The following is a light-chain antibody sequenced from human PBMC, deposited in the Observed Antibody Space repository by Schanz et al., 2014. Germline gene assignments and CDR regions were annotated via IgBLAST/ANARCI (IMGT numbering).Light chain of an antibody. Sequence: QSALTQPASVSGSPGQSITISCTGASIIGNSNLVSWYQQFPGKAPKLIIYEDSKRPSGVSNRFSGSRSDYTASLTVSGLQAEDEADYYCSSYAGSNNMVFGGGTKLTVL. J-gene: IGLJ2*01. CDR1: SIIGNSNL. CDR3: SSYAGSNNMV. CDR2: EDS. V-gene: IGLV2-14*02.